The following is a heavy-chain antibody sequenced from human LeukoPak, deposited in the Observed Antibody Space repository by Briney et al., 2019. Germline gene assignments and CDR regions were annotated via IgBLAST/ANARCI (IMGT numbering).Heavy chain of an antibody. D-gene: IGHD2-2*01. CDR3: ARERCSSTSCYPFDY. Sequence: PGGSLRLSCAASGFTFSSYSMNWVRQAPGKGLEWVSSISSSCSYIYYADSVKGRFTISRDNAKNSLYLQMNSLRAEDTAVYYCARERCSSTSCYPFDYWGQGTLVTVSS. CDR1: GFTFSSYS. V-gene: IGHV3-21*01. CDR2: ISSSCSYI. J-gene: IGHJ4*02.